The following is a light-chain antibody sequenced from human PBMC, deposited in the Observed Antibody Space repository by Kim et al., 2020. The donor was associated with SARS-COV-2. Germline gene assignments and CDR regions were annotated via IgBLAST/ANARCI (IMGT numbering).Light chain of an antibody. CDR2: SNR. CDR3: QSYDSGLSGYV. J-gene: IGLJ1*01. Sequence: QTVTVSWIGSSSNIGAGYDVHWYQHLPTPAPNPLIYSNRNRPSGVPDRFSGSKSGTAASLAITGIQAEDEADYYCQSYDSGLSGYVFGSGTKVTVL. V-gene: IGLV1-40*01. CDR1: SSNIGAGYD.